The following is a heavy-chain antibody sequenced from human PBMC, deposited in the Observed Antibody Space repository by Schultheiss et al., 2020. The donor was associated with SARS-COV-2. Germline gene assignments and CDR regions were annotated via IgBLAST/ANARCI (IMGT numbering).Heavy chain of an antibody. CDR2: ISYDGSNK. D-gene: IGHD3-22*01. Sequence: GESLKISCAASGFTFSDYYMSWIRQAPGKGLEWVAVISYDGSNKYYADSVKGRFTISRDNSKNTLYLQMNSLRAEDTAVYYCARDPNYYDSSGYGYYYYYGMDVWGQGTTVTVSS. V-gene: IGHV3-30*07. CDR3: ARDPNYYDSSGYGYYYYYGMDV. J-gene: IGHJ6*02. CDR1: GFTFSDYY.